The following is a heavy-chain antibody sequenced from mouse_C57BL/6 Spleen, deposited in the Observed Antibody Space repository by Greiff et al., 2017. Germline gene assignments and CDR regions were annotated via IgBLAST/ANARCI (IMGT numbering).Heavy chain of an antibody. V-gene: IGHV5-4*01. Sequence: EVQRVESGGGLVKPGGSLKLSCAASGFTFSSYAMSWVRQTPEKRLEWVATISDGGSYTYYPDNVKGRFTISRDNAKNNLYLQMSHLKSEDTAMYYCARGDYYGSRTGYFDVWGTGTTVTVSS. CDR2: ISDGGSYT. J-gene: IGHJ1*03. CDR1: GFTFSSYA. CDR3: ARGDYYGSRTGYFDV. D-gene: IGHD1-1*01.